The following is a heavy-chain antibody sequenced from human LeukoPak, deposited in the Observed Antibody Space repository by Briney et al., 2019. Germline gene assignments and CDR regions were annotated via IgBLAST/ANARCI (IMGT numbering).Heavy chain of an antibody. CDR2: IYTSGST. CDR1: GGSISSGNYY. D-gene: IGHD2-15*01. J-gene: IGHJ5*02. Sequence: PSETLSLTCTVSGGSISSGNYYWSWIRQPAGKGLEWIGHIYTSGSTNYNPSLKSRVTISVDTSKNQFSLKLSSVTAADTAVYYCARERTPGGWFDPWGQGTLVTVSS. V-gene: IGHV4-61*09. CDR3: ARERTPGGWFDP.